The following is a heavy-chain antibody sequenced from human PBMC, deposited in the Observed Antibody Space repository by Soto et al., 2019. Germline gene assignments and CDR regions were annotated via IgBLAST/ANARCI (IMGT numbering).Heavy chain of an antibody. CDR1: GFTLSDYW. Sequence: GGSLRLSCAASGFTLSDYWMSWVRQAPGKGLEWVANIKQDGSEKYYVDSVKGRFTISRDNAKNSLYLQMNRLRAEDTAVYYCARAIAAADSYWGQGTQVTVSS. J-gene: IGHJ4*02. D-gene: IGHD6-13*01. CDR2: IKQDGSEK. V-gene: IGHV3-7*05. CDR3: ARAIAAADSY.